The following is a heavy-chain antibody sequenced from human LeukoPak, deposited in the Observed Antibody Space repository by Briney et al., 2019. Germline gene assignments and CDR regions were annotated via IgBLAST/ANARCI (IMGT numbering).Heavy chain of an antibody. V-gene: IGHV3-30-3*01. CDR1: GFTFSSYA. Sequence: GRSLRLSCAASGFTFSSYAMHWVRQAPGKGLEWAAVISYDGSNKYYADSVKGRFTISRDNSKNTLYLQMNSLRAEDTAVYYCAISNDYGPFDYWGQGTLVTVSS. CDR3: AISNDYGPFDY. J-gene: IGHJ4*02. D-gene: IGHD4-17*01. CDR2: ISYDGSNK.